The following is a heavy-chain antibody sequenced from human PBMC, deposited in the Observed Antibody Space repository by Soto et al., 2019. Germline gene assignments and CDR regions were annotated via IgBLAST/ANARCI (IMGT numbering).Heavy chain of an antibody. J-gene: IGHJ4*02. CDR2: IYYSGST. Sequence: QVQLQESGPGLVKPSETLSLTCTVSGASIRTYYWSGIRQPQGKGLEWIGYIYYSGSTNYNPSLKSRVTISVDTSKNQFSLKLSSVTAADTAVYYCARSRGGYFDYWGQGTLVTVSS. V-gene: IGHV4-59*01. CDR3: ARSRGGYFDY. CDR1: GASIRTYY. D-gene: IGHD3-22*01.